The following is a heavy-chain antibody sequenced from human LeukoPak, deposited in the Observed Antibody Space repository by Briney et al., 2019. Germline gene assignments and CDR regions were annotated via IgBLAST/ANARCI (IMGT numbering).Heavy chain of an antibody. CDR3: ARGPIVVVTIFDY. CDR1: GYTFTGYY. J-gene: IGHJ4*02. D-gene: IGHD3-22*01. Sequence: GASVTVSCKASGYTFTGYYMHWVRQAPGQGLEWMGWINPNSGGTNYAQKFQGRVTMTRDTSINTAYMELRRLRSDDTAVYYCARGPIVVVTIFDYWGQGTLVTVSS. V-gene: IGHV1-2*02. CDR2: INPNSGGT.